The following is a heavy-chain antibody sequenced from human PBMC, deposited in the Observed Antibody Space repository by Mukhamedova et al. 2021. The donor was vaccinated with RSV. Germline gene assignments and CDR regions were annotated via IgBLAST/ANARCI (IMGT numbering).Heavy chain of an antibody. Sequence: WGWIRQPPEKGLEWIGSLYHSGATYYNPSLKSRVTISVDTSKNQFSLRLNSVTAADTAVYYCARADIIIVPGAKHYDYWGQGTLVTV. J-gene: IGHJ4*02. D-gene: IGHD2-2*01. V-gene: IGHV4-38-2*02. CDR3: ARADIIIVPGAKHYDY. CDR2: LYHSGAT.